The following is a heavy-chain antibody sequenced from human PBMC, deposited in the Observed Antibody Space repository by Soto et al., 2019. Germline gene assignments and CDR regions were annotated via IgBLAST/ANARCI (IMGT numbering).Heavy chain of an antibody. V-gene: IGHV3-23*01. J-gene: IGHJ4*02. CDR3: AKDPILVWFGELAYFDY. Sequence: GGSLRLSCAASGFTFSSYAMSWVRQAPGKGLEWVSAISGSGGSTYYADSVKDRFTISRDNSKNTLYLQMNSLRAEDTAVYYCAKDPILVWFGELAYFDYWGQGTLVTVSS. CDR2: ISGSGGST. CDR1: GFTFSSYA. D-gene: IGHD3-10*01.